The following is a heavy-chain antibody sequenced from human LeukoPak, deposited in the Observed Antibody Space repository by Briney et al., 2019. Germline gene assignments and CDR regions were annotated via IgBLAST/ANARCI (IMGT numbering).Heavy chain of an antibody. V-gene: IGHV4-61*02. CDR2: IYTSGST. CDR1: GGSISSGSYY. Sequence: SETLSLTRTVSGGSISSGSYYWSWIRQPAGKGLGWIGRIYTSGSTNYNPSLKSRVTISVDTSKNQFSLKLSSVTAADTAVYYCAVGGLAGDYWGQGTLVTVSS. CDR3: AVGGLAGDY. J-gene: IGHJ4*02.